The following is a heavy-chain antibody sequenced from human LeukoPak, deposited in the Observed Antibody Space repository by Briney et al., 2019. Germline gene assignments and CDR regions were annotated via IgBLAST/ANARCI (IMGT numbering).Heavy chain of an antibody. CDR1: GGSISSSSYY. D-gene: IGHD2-15*01. J-gene: IGHJ4*02. CDR2: IYYSGST. CDR3: ASYSGGSSQYFDY. V-gene: IGHV4-39*07. Sequence: SETLSLTCTVSGGSISSSSYYWGWIRQPPGKGLEWIGSIYYSGSTYYNPSLKSRVTISVDTSKNQFSLKLSSVTAADTAVYYCASYSGGSSQYFDYWGQGTLVTVSS.